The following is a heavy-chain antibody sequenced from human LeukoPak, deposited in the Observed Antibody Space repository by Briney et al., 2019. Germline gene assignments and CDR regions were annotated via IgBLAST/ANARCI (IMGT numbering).Heavy chain of an antibody. CDR2: IIPILGIA. Sequence: EASVKVSCKASGGTFSSYAISWVRQAPGQGLEWMGRIIPILGIANYAQKFQGRVTITADKSTSTANMELTSLRSENTAVDSGAKDLHNYYYYGMDVGGQGTTVTAAS. V-gene: IGHV1-69*04. CDR1: GGTFSSYA. CDR3: AKDLHNYYYYGMDV. J-gene: IGHJ6*02.